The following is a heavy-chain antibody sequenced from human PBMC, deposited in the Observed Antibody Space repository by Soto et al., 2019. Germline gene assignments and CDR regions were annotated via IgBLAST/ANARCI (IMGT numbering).Heavy chain of an antibody. D-gene: IGHD2-21*01. J-gene: IGHJ5*02. Sequence: SETLSLTCTVSGGSIINYYWTWIRQPAGKGLEYIGRIYSSGTTNYNPSLKSRVTMSVDTSKNQFSLKLSSVTAADTALYYCARERGDSHWIDPWGQGTLVTVSS. CDR1: GGSIINYY. CDR3: ARERGDSHWIDP. CDR2: IYSSGTT. V-gene: IGHV4-4*07.